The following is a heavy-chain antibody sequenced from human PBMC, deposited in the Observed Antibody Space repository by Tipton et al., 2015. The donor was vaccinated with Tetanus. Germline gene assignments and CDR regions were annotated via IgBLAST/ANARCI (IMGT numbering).Heavy chain of an antibody. D-gene: IGHD1-14*01. CDR3: AKEALGVLNL. Sequence: SLRLSCVASGFTFGSYPMAWVRQTPGKGLQWVSGVSGTGGSTYYSDSARGRFTVSRDNSKNTLSLQLNSLRADDTAIYYCAKEALGVLNLWGKGTTVIVSS. CDR2: VSGTGGST. V-gene: IGHV3-23*01. CDR1: GFTFGSYP. J-gene: IGHJ6*04.